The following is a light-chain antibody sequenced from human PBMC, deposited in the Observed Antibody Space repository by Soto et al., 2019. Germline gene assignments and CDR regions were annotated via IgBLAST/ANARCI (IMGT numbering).Light chain of an antibody. J-gene: IGKJ1*01. CDR2: GTS. V-gene: IGKV3-20*01. CDR3: QQYGCSPWT. CDR1: QSVSSTY. Sequence: EVVLTQSPGTLSLSPGERATLSCRASQSVSSTYLAWYRQKPGQAPRLLIYGTSSRATGIPDRFSGSGSGTDFTLTINRLEPEDFAVYYCQQYGCSPWTFGQGTKVEIK.